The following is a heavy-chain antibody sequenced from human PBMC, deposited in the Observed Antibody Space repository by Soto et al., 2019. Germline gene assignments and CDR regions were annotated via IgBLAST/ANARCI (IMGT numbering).Heavy chain of an antibody. CDR3: ARVGSWTKYFDY. CDR2: IYYSGST. V-gene: IGHV4-31*03. J-gene: IGHJ4*02. Sequence: SETLSLTCTVSGGSISSGDYYWSWIRQHPGKGLEWIGYIYYSGSTYYNPSLKSRVTISVDTSKNQFSLKLSSVTAADTAVYYCARVGSWTKYFDYWGQGTLVTVSS. CDR1: GGSISSGDYY. D-gene: IGHD6-13*01.